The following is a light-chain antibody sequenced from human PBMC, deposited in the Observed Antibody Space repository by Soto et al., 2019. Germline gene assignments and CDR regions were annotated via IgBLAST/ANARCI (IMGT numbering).Light chain of an antibody. CDR3: QQYFNWPLTWT. J-gene: IGKJ3*01. CDR2: GAS. V-gene: IGKV3-15*01. CDR1: QSIRTN. Sequence: EIALNKSPATLSVSAGGTVTLSWRASQSIRTNVAWYQQIPGQAPRLVVYGASTRATGVPARFSGSRSGIEFTLTISSLQSEDSAFYYCQQYFNWPLTWTFGPVTKLAIK.